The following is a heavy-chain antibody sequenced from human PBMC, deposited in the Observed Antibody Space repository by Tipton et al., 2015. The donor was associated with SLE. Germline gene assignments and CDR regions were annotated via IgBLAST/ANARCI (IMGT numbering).Heavy chain of an antibody. CDR3: ARDGTKVTTEELGNWFDP. CDR2: ISAYNGYT. V-gene: IGHV1-18*01. D-gene: IGHD4-17*01. Sequence: QLVQSGAEVKKPGASVKVSCKASGYTFTSYGISWVRQAPGQGLEWMGWISAYNGYTRYAQQFKDRVTMTTDTSTTTAYMELRGLRSGDTAVYYCARDGTKVTTEELGNWFDPWGQGTLVTVSS. J-gene: IGHJ5*02. CDR1: GYTFTSYG.